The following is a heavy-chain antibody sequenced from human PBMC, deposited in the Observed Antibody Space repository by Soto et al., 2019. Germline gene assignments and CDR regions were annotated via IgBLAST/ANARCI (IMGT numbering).Heavy chain of an antibody. CDR1: GDTISTGGYT. Sequence: SETLSLTCDFSGDTISTGGYTLAWIRQPPGKALEWIGHTYHSGNPYYNPSLKSRVIISVDRSKNQFSLKVRSVTAADTAMYYCARNGDCTRPGCIVGWFDPWGPGTLVTVSS. D-gene: IGHD2-8*01. J-gene: IGHJ5*02. CDR3: ARNGDCTRPGCIVGWFDP. V-gene: IGHV4-30-2*01. CDR2: TYHSGNP.